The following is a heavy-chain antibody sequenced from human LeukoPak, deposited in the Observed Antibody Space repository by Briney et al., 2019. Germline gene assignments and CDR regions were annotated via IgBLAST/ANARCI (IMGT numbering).Heavy chain of an antibody. V-gene: IGHV1-2*02. J-gene: IGHJ4*02. CDR2: INLNSGVT. Sequence: ASVKVSCKASGYTFSGYYMHWVRQAPGQGLEWMGWINLNSGVTNYAQKFQGRVTMTRDTSSRTVYMDLSRLGSDDTAVYYCARDFGRDHDIVSGYYAAYYFDYWGQGTLVTVSS. CDR3: ARDFGRDHDIVSGYYAAYYFDY. D-gene: IGHD3-9*01. CDR1: GYTFSGYY.